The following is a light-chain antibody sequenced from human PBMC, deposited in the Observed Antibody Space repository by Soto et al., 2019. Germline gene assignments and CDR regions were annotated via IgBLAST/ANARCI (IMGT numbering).Light chain of an antibody. J-gene: IGKJ2*01. CDR1: QTISTY. V-gene: IGKV1-39*01. CDR2: AAS. Sequence: DIQMTQSPSSLSASVGDRVTITCRASQTISTYLNWYQQKPGKAPNLLIYAASSLQSGVPSRFTGSGSGTAFTLTISSLQPEDFATYYCQQCNSFPYTFGQGTRLEIK. CDR3: QQCNSFPYT.